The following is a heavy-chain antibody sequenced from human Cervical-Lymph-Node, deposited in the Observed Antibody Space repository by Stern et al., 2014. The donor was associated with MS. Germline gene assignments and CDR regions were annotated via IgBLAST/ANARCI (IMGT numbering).Heavy chain of an antibody. CDR2: INTHTGDP. CDR1: GYTFTNYA. J-gene: IGHJ4*02. V-gene: IGHV7-4-1*02. D-gene: IGHD4-11*01. CDR3: TRQDSNYIFDY. Sequence: QLVQSGSQMKTPGDSVKVSCKGSGYTFTNYALNWVRQAPGQGLEWMGWINTHTGDPTYAQDFTGRFVFSLDTSAYLQISGLKAEDTAVYYCTRQDSNYIFDYWGQGTLVTVSS.